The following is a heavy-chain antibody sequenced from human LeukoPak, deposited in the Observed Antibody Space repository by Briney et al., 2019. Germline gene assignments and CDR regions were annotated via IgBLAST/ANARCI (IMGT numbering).Heavy chain of an antibody. CDR2: IWYDGSNK. V-gene: IGHV3-33*01. CDR1: GFTFSSYG. CDR3: ARDPLRYCSSTSCYGMDV. J-gene: IGHJ6*02. D-gene: IGHD2-2*01. Sequence: GGSLRLSCAASGFTFSSYGMHWVRQAPGKGLEWVAVIWYDGSNKYYADSVKGRFTISRDNSKNTLYLQMNSLRAEDTAVYYCARDPLRYCSSTSCYGMDVWGQRTTVTVSS.